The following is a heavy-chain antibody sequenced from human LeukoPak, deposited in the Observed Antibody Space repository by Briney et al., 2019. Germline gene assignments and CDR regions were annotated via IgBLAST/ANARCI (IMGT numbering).Heavy chain of an antibody. D-gene: IGHD3-22*01. J-gene: IGHJ4*02. CDR2: ISGSGAIT. Sequence: GALRLSCVASGFTFSTYAMRWVRQAPGKGLEWVSSISGSGAITFYADSVKGRFTISRDNSKNTLYLRMNSLRAEDTAVYYCAKDRPNYYDSSGHYYRRDGDYWGQGTLVTVSS. V-gene: IGHV3-23*01. CDR1: GFTFSTYA. CDR3: AKDRPNYYDSSGHYYRRDGDY.